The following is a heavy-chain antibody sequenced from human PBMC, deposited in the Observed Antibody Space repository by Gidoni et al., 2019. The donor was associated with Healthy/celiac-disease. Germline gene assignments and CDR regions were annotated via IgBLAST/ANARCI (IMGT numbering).Heavy chain of an antibody. CDR2: INPNSGGT. V-gene: IGHV1-2*02. CDR3: ARETSGWFGESLFDY. CDR1: GYPFTGYY. J-gene: IGHJ4*02. Sequence: QVQLVQSGAEVKKPGASVKVSCKASGYPFTGYYMHWVRQAPGQGLEWMGWINPNSGGTNYAQKFQGRVTMTRDTSISTAYMELSRLRSDDTAVYYCARETSGWFGESLFDYWGQGTLVTVSS. D-gene: IGHD3-10*01.